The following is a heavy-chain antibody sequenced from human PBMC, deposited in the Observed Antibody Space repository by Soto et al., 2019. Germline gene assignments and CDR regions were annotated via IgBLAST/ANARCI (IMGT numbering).Heavy chain of an antibody. J-gene: IGHJ4*02. CDR1: GYTFSDYY. CDR2: INPNSGDT. V-gene: IGHV1-2*02. D-gene: IGHD2-2*01. CDR3: ARDIVIIPATTSY. Sequence: QVQLVQSGAEVKKPGASVKVSCKASGYTFSDYYIHWVRQAPGQGLEWMGWINPNSGDTNYAQKFQGRVTMTRDTSIRTAYMELSRLRSDDTAVFYCARDIVIIPATTSYWGQGTLVTVSS.